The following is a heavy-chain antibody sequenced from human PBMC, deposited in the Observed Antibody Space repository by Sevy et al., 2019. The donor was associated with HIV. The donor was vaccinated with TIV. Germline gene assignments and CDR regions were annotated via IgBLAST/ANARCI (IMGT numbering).Heavy chain of an antibody. Sequence: GGSLRLSCAASGFTFSIYTMSWVRQAPGKGLEWVSTFCFGGSKIYYADSVKDRFTISRDNSRNTVYLQRNSLSADATAVYYCAREGCTQPHDYWGQGTLVTVSS. D-gene: IGHD2-8*01. CDR1: GFTFSIYT. CDR3: AREGCTQPHDY. V-gene: IGHV3-23*01. J-gene: IGHJ4*02. CDR2: FCFGGSKI.